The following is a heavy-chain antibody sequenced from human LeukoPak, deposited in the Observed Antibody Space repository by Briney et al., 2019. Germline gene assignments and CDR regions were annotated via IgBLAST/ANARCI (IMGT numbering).Heavy chain of an antibody. D-gene: IGHD6-19*01. Sequence: GESLKIPRKGSGYSFPNYWLGWVRQMPGKGLEGMGIIYPGDSDTRYSPSFQGQVTISADKSISTAYLQWSSLKASDTAMYYCARIESVAGNYYFDYWGQGTLVTVSS. J-gene: IGHJ4*02. V-gene: IGHV5-51*01. CDR1: GYSFPNYW. CDR2: IYPGDSDT. CDR3: ARIESVAGNYYFDY.